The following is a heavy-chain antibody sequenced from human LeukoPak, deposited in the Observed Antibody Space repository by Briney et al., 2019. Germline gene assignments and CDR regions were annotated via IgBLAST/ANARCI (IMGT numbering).Heavy chain of an antibody. Sequence: SETLSLTCAVSGGSISSSNWWSWVRQPPGKGLEWIGEIYHSGSTNYNPSLKSRVTISVDKSKNQFSLKLSSVTAADTAVYYCAREMLVFGESTDYYYYYMDVWGKGTTVTVSS. J-gene: IGHJ6*03. CDR3: AREMLVFGESTDYYYYYMDV. CDR1: GGSISSSNW. V-gene: IGHV4-4*02. CDR2: IYHSGST. D-gene: IGHD3-10*02.